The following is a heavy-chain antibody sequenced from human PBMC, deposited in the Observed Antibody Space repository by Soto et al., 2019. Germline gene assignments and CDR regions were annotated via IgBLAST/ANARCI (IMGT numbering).Heavy chain of an antibody. J-gene: IGHJ6*02. CDR3: ARNGDCSGGRCQLYSYYGMDV. V-gene: IGHV5-51*01. CDR2: TDPGDSDT. Sequence: GEYLKISWKGSGYRFTTNWIGWVRQMPGKGLEWMGITDPGDSDTRYSPSFEGQVTISVDKTISTVYLQWRSLRASDTAMYYCARNGDCSGGRCQLYSYYGMDVCGQGTTVTVSS. D-gene: IGHD2-15*01. CDR1: GYRFTTNW.